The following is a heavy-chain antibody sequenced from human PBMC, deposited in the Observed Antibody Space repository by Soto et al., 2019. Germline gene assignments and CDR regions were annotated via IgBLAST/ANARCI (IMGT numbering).Heavy chain of an antibody. J-gene: IGHJ6*02. D-gene: IGHD3-10*01. V-gene: IGHV1-18*04. CDR1: GYTFTSYG. Sequence: QVQLVQSGAEVKKPGASVKVSCKASGYTFTSYGVSWVRQAPGQGLEWMGWISGYNGNTNYAQKLQGRVTMTTDTSTSTAYMELRSLRSDDTAVYYCARAGKYYYGSGSLYYYVMDVWGQGITVTVSS. CDR2: ISGYNGNT. CDR3: ARAGKYYYGSGSLYYYVMDV.